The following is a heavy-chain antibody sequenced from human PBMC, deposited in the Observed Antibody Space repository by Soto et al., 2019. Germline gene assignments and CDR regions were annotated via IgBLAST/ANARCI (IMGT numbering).Heavy chain of an antibody. CDR3: ARGITLPTPLDY. CDR1: GYTFTTYA. V-gene: IGHV1-3*01. Sequence: ASVKVSCKASGYTFTTYAMHWVRQAPGQRHEWMGWNNAGNGNTKYSQKFQGRVTITRDTSASTAYMELSSLRSEDTAVYYCARGITLPTPLDYWGQGTLVTVSS. J-gene: IGHJ4*02. D-gene: IGHD1-20*01. CDR2: NNAGNGNT.